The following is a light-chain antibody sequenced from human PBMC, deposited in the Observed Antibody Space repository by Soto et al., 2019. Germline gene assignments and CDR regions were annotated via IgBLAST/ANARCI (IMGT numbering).Light chain of an antibody. V-gene: IGLV1-51*02. CDR3: GTWHSRVSAEGV. J-gene: IGLJ3*02. CDR2: EDN. Sequence: QSVLTQPPSVSAAPGQKVTISCSGSSSNIGNNYVSWYQQLPGAAPKLLIYEDNKRPSGIPDRFSGSNSDTSATLGITGLQTGDEAEYYCGTWHSRVSAEGVFGGGTKLTVL. CDR1: SSNIGNNY.